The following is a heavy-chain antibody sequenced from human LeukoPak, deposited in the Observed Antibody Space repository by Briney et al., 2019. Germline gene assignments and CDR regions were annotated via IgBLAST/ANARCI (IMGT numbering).Heavy chain of an antibody. V-gene: IGHV3-66*01. Sequence: GGSLRHSCAVSGFTVRSNYMNWVRQAPGKGLEWVSVIYSGGSTYYADPVKGRFTISRDNSKNTLYLQMNSLRAEDTAVYYCAREGTWSYYYDYWGQGTLVTVSS. J-gene: IGHJ4*02. CDR2: IYSGGST. D-gene: IGHD1-26*01. CDR3: AREGTWSYYYDY. CDR1: GFTVRSNY.